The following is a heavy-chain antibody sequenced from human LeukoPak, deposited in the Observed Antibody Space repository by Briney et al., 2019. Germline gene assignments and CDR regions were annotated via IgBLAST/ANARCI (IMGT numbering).Heavy chain of an antibody. CDR1: GYTLTELS. Sequence: GASVKVSCKVSGYTLTELSMHWVRQAPGKGLEWMGGFDPEDGETIYAQEFQGRVTMTEDTSTDTAYMELSSLRSEDTAVYYCATECGYDCGFSGRGGMDVWGQGTTVTVSS. CDR3: ATECGYDCGFSGRGGMDV. CDR2: FDPEDGET. J-gene: IGHJ6*02. D-gene: IGHD5-12*01. V-gene: IGHV1-24*01.